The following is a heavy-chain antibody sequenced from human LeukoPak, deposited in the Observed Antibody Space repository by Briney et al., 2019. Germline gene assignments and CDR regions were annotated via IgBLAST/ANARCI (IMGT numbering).Heavy chain of an antibody. Sequence: GGSLRLSCAASGFTVSSNYMSWVRQAPGKGLEWVSVIYSGGSTYYADSVKGRFTISRDNSKNTLYLQMNSLRAEDTAVYYCAKWGDYDILTGYYDSDYWGQGTLVTVSS. J-gene: IGHJ4*02. CDR1: GFTVSSNY. D-gene: IGHD3-9*01. V-gene: IGHV3-53*01. CDR3: AKWGDYDILTGYYDSDY. CDR2: IYSGGST.